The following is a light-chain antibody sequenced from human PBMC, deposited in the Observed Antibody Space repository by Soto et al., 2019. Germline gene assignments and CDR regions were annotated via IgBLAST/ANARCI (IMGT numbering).Light chain of an antibody. CDR3: QQRSGGRDT. CDR1: QSVGRY. V-gene: IGKV3-11*01. Sequence: IVVTQSPATLALSPGERATLSCRASQSVGRYLAWYQQKPGQAPSLLIYDTSNRATGIPGRFSGSGSGTDFTFTTTILQREDFAVYNCQQRSGGRDTLGLRTMVDIK. CDR2: DTS. J-gene: IGKJ3*01.